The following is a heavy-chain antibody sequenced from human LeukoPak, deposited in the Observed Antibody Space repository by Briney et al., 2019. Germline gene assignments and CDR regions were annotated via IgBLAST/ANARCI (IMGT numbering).Heavy chain of an antibody. CDR3: ARGGESSSWYREDAFDI. D-gene: IGHD6-13*01. V-gene: IGHV1-8*01. J-gene: IGHJ3*02. Sequence: GASVKVSCKASGYTFTSYDINWVRQATGQGLEWMGWMNPNSGNTGYAQEFQGRVTMTRNTSISTAYMELSSLRSEDTAVYYCARGGESSSWYREDAFDIWGQGTMVTVSS. CDR1: GYTFTSYD. CDR2: MNPNSGNT.